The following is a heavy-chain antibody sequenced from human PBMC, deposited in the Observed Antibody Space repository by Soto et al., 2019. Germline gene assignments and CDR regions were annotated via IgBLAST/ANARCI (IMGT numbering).Heavy chain of an antibody. CDR2: IYYSGST. Sequence: QVQLQESGPGLVKPSQTLSLTCTVSGGSISSGDYYWRWIRQPPGKGLEWIGYIYYSGSTYYNPSLKSRVTISGDPSKNQFSLKLSSVTAADTAVYYCARDRQIYYDSSGVDYWGQGTLVTVSS. D-gene: IGHD3-22*01. J-gene: IGHJ4*02. CDR1: GGSISSGDYY. V-gene: IGHV4-30-4*01. CDR3: ARDRQIYYDSSGVDY.